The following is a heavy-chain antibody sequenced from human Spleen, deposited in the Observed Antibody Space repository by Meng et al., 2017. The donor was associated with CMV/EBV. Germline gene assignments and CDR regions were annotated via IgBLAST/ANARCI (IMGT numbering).Heavy chain of an antibody. CDR2: IIPIFGIA. D-gene: IGHD2-15*01. V-gene: IGHV1-69*05. J-gene: IGHJ5*02. CDR3: ARSHCSGGSCYYVTPFDP. Sequence: SVKVSCKASGGTFSSYAISWVRQVPGQGPEWMGGIIPIFGIASYAQKFQGRVTITTDESTSTAYMELSSLRSEDTAVYYCARSHCSGGSCYYVTPFDPWGQGTLVTVSS. CDR1: GGTFSSYA.